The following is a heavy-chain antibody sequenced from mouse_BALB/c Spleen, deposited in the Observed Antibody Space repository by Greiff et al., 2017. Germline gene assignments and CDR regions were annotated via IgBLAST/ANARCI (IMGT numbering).Heavy chain of an antibody. Sequence: QVQLQQSGPELVKPGASVKMSCKASGYTFTSYYIHWVKQRPGQGLEWIGWIYPGDGSTKYNEKFKGKTTLTADKSSSTAYMLLSSLTSEDSAIYFCARDGTYPFAYWGQGTLVTVSA. CDR3: ARDGTYPFAY. D-gene: IGHD2-1*01. CDR1: GYTFTSYY. V-gene: IGHV1S56*01. J-gene: IGHJ3*01. CDR2: IYPGDGST.